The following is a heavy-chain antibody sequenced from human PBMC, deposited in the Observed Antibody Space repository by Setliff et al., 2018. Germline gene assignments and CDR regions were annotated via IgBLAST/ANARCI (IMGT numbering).Heavy chain of an antibody. CDR3: ARDSFFGDDYYDSSGSSHAFDI. Sequence: ASVKVSCKVSGYTLTELSMHWVRQAPGKGLEWMGGFDPEDGETIYAQKFQGRVMITADESTSTAYMELSSLRSEDTAVYYCARDSFFGDDYYDSSGSSHAFDIWPRDNGHRLL. CDR2: FDPEDGET. V-gene: IGHV1-24*01. CDR1: GYTLTELS. J-gene: IGHJ3*02. D-gene: IGHD3-22*01.